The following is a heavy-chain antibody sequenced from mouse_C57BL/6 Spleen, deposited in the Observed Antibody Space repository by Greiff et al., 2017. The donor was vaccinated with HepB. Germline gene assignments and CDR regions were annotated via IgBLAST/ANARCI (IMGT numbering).Heavy chain of an antibody. Sequence: EVKLQESGAELVRPGASVKLSCTASGFNIKDDYMHWVKQRPEQGLEWIGWIDPENGDTEYASKFQGKATITADTSSNTAYLQLSSLTSEDTAVYYCTRDSSGYRAMDYWGQGTSVTVSS. J-gene: IGHJ4*01. V-gene: IGHV14-4*01. CDR1: GFNIKDDY. CDR3: TRDSSGYRAMDY. D-gene: IGHD3-2*02. CDR2: IDPENGDT.